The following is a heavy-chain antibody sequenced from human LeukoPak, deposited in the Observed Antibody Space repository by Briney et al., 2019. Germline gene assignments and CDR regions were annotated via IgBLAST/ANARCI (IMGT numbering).Heavy chain of an antibody. Sequence: PSETLSLTCAVYGGSFSGYYWSWIRQPPGKGLEWIGEINHSGSTNYKPSLKSRVTISVDTSKSQFSLRLSSVTAADTAMYYCARAAGVIVGATIDYWGQGTLVTVSS. CDR2: INHSGST. J-gene: IGHJ4*02. CDR3: ARAAGVIVGATIDY. CDR1: GGSFSGYY. V-gene: IGHV4-34*01. D-gene: IGHD1-26*01.